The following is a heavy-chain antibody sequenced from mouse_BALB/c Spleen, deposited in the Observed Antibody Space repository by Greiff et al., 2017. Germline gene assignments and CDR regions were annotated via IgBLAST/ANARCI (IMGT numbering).Heavy chain of an antibody. Sequence: ESGPGLLQPSQTLCLTCSFSGFSLSTSGMGVGWIRPPSGKGLEWLAHIWWDADKRYNPALKSRLTISKDTSSNQVFLKIASVDTADTATYYCARRGPYCGSRGAMDYWGQGTSVTVSS. CDR1: GFSLSTSGMG. J-gene: IGHJ4*01. CDR3: ARRGPYCGSRGAMDY. V-gene: IGHV8-12*01. CDR2: IWWDADK. D-gene: IGHD1-1*01.